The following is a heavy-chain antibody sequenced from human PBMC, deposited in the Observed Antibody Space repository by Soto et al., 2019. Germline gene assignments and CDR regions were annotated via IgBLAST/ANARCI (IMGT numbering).Heavy chain of an antibody. CDR2: INPSGGST. D-gene: IGHD3-22*01. CDR1: GYTFTSYY. J-gene: IGHJ4*02. V-gene: IGHV1-46*01. Sequence: ASVKVSCKASGYTFTSYYMHWVRQAPGQGLEWMGIINPSGGSTSYAQKFQGRVTMTRDTSTSTVYMELSSLRSEDTAVYYCARLHIVFYDSSGYESDYWGQGTLVTVSS. CDR3: ARLHIVFYDSSGYESDY.